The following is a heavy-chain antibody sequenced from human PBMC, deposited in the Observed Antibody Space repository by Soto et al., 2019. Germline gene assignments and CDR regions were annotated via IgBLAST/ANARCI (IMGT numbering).Heavy chain of an antibody. J-gene: IGHJ6*03. V-gene: IGHV3-9*01. CDR3: ATSIVAIRHHFQYMEV. Sequence: VQLVESGGGLVQPGRSLRLSCAASGFTFRDYAMHWVRQAPGRGLEWVSGISWNGVAMGYADSVRGRFTISREDAKTSLFLQMTTLRPEDTALYYFATSIVAIRHHFQYMEVWGKGTTVTVSS. CDR1: GFTFRDYA. D-gene: IGHD5-12*01. CDR2: ISWNGVAM.